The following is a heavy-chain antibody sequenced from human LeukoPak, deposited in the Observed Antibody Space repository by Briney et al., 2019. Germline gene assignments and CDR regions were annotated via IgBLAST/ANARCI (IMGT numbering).Heavy chain of an antibody. J-gene: IGHJ2*01. D-gene: IGHD1-20*01. CDR1: GYTFTGYY. CDR3: ARGKGMTSATANFVDL. Sequence: ASVKVSCKASGYTFTGYYMHWVRQAPGQGLEWMGWINPNSGGPNYAQNFQGRVTMTRDTSISTAYMELSSLRSDDTAVCYCARGKGMTSATANFVDLWGRGTLVTVSS. CDR2: INPNSGGP. V-gene: IGHV1-2*02.